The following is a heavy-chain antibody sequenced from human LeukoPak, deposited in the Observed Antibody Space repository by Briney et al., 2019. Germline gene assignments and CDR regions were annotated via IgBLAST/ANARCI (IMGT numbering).Heavy chain of an antibody. Sequence: PGGSLRLSCAASGFTFSSYGMHWVRQAPGKGLEWVAVIWYDGSNKYYADSVKGRFTISRDNSKNTLYLQMNNLRAEDTAVYYCARDYWSGSRTTYYDFWSGYYPYYYYGMDVWGQGTTVTVSS. D-gene: IGHD3-3*01. CDR2: IWYDGSNK. J-gene: IGHJ6*02. CDR1: GFTFSSYG. CDR3: ARDYWSGSRTTYYDFWSGYYPYYYYGMDV. V-gene: IGHV3-33*01.